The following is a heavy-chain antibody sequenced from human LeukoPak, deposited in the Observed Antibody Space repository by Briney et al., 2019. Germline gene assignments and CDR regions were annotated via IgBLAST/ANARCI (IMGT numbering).Heavy chain of an antibody. V-gene: IGHV5-51*01. CDR3: ARPSAYGEDAFDV. CDR1: GYSFTNYW. J-gene: IGHJ3*01. Sequence: GESLKISCKGSGYSFTNYWIGWVRQMPGKGLEWMGIIYPIDSDTRFSPSFPGQVTFSADKSISTAYLQWSSLKASDTAMYYCARPSAYGEDAFDVWGQGTMVTVSS. D-gene: IGHD2-21*01. CDR2: IYPIDSDT.